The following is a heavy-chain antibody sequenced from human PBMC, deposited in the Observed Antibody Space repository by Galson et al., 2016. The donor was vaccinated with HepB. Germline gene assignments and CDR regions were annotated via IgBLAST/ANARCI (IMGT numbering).Heavy chain of an antibody. J-gene: IGHJ4*02. D-gene: IGHD2-8*01. Sequence: SETLSLTCSVSGASISSTTNYWIWIRQPPGKGLEWFGSIYYNGSPFYNPSFKSLLTVSVDTSKNQFSLSLTSVTAADTAVYYCARHCHTSASNVFDYWGQRILVTVSS. CDR2: IYYNGSP. CDR3: ARHCHTSASNVFDY. V-gene: IGHV4-39*01. CDR1: GASISSTTNY.